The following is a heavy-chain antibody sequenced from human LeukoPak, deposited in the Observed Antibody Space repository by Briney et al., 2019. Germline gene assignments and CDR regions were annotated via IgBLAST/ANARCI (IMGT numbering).Heavy chain of an antibody. CDR3: AKPIAVAGTFVGDI. CDR1: GFTFSSYG. D-gene: IGHD6-19*01. Sequence: QAGGSLRLSCAASGFTFSSYGMHWVRQAPGKGLEWVAFIRYDGSNKYYADSVKGRFTISRDNSKNTLYLQLNSLRAEDTAVYYCAKPIAVAGTFVGDIWGQGTMVTVSS. V-gene: IGHV3-30*02. CDR2: IRYDGSNK. J-gene: IGHJ3*02.